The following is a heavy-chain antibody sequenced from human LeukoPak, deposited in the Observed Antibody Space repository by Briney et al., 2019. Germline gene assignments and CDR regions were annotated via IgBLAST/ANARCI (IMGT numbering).Heavy chain of an antibody. CDR3: AIPTGQQQLVLWTYGMDV. D-gene: IGHD6-13*01. Sequence: GASVKVSCKASGVIYISHAISWVRQAPGQGLEWMGRIIPILGIANYAQKFQGRVTITADKSTSTAYMELSSLRSEDTAVYYCAIPTGQQQLVLWTYGMDVWGQGTTVTVSS. CDR1: GVIYISHA. V-gene: IGHV1-69*04. J-gene: IGHJ6*02. CDR2: IIPILGIA.